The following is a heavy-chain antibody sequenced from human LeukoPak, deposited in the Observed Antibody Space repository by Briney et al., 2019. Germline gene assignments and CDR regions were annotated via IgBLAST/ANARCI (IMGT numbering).Heavy chain of an antibody. V-gene: IGHV6-1*01. D-gene: IGHD6-13*01. CDR1: GDSVSSNSAA. Sequence: SQTLSLTCAISGDSVSSNSAAWNWIRQSPSRGLEWLGRTYYRSKWYNDYAVSVKSRITINPDTSKNQFSLQLNSVTPEDTAVYYCARDRDNRDTSGSSSWPFDYWGQGTLVTVSS. J-gene: IGHJ4*02. CDR2: TYYRSKWYN. CDR3: ARDRDNRDTSGSSSWPFDY.